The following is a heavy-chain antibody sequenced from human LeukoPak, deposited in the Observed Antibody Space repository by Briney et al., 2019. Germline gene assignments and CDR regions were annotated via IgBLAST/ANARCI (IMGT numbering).Heavy chain of an antibody. J-gene: IGHJ4*02. CDR1: GGSISSYY. D-gene: IGHD3-10*01. CDR2: MYYSGST. V-gene: IGHV4-59*12. CDR3: AREGPMFDSGSYSKSLGY. Sequence: SETLSLTCTVSGGSISSYYWSWIRQPPGKGLEWIGYMYYSGSTNYNPSLKRRVTISVDTSKNQFSLKVTSVTAADTAVYYCAREGPMFDSGSYSKSLGYWGQGFLVTVSS.